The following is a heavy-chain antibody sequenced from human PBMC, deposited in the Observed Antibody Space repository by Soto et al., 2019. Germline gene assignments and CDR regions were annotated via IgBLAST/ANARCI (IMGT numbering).Heavy chain of an antibody. D-gene: IGHD2-15*01. V-gene: IGHV1-3*01. CDR1: GYSFTSYA. Sequence: ASVKVSCKASGYSFTSYARHWVRQSPGQRLEWMGWINAGNGNTKYSQKFQGRVTITRDTSASTAYMELSSLRSEDTAVYYCARYIVVVVAATERVQNWFDPWGQGTLVTVSS. CDR2: INAGNGNT. CDR3: ARYIVVVVAATERVQNWFDP. J-gene: IGHJ5*02.